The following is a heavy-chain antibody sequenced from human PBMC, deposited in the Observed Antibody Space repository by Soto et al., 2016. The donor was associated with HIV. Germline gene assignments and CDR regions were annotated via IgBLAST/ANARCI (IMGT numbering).Heavy chain of an antibody. V-gene: IGHV1-8*01. Sequence: QVQLVQSGPEVKKPGASVKVSCKASGYTFPNFDINWVRQATGQGLEWMGWLNPNSGNTGYAQMFQGRITITRDTSISTAYMELSNLTSEDTAVYYCARDSTRFDYYDSSVYYAYWGQGTLVTVSS. D-gene: IGHD3-22*01. CDR1: GYTFPNFD. CDR3: ARDSTRFDYYDSSVYYAY. J-gene: IGHJ4*02. CDR2: LNPNSGNT.